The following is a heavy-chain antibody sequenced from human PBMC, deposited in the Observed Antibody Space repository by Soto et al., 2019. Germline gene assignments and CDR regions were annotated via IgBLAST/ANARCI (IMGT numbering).Heavy chain of an antibody. CDR3: ATGSERGFFDY. D-gene: IGHD3-10*01. CDR1: GGTFSSYT. V-gene: IGHV1-69*02. J-gene: IGHJ4*02. CDR2: ILPILGIA. Sequence: QVQLVQSGAEVKKPGSSVKVSCKASGGTFSSYTISWVRQAPGQGLDWMGRILPILGIANYAQKFQGRVTVTADQSTSTAYMELSSLTSEDTAVYYCATGSERGFFDYWGQGTLVTASS.